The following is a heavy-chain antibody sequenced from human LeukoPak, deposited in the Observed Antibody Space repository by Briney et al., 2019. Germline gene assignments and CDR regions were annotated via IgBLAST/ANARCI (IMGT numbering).Heavy chain of an antibody. CDR3: ARSIRGGWFDP. CDR2: INHSGST. D-gene: IGHD3-10*01. J-gene: IGHJ5*02. CDR1: GGSFSGYY. Sequence: SETLSLTCAVYGGSFSGYYWSWIRQPPGKGLEWIGEINHSGSTNYNPSLKSRVTISVDTSKNQFSLKLSSVTAADTAVYYCARSIRGGWFDPWGQGTLVTVSS. V-gene: IGHV4-34*01.